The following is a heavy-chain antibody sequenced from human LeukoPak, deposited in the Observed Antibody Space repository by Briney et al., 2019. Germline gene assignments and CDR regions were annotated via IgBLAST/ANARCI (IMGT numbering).Heavy chain of an antibody. V-gene: IGHV6-1*01. CDR3: ARGVWYSSSWYYFDY. D-gene: IGHD6-13*01. Sequence: SQTLSLTCAISRDSFSSNSAAWNWIRQSPSRGLEWLGRTYYRSKWFNDYAESVKSRITINPDTSENQFSLQLHSVTPEDTAVYYCARGVWYSSSWYYFDYWGQGTLVTVSS. CDR1: RDSFSSNSAA. CDR2: TYYRSKWFN. J-gene: IGHJ4*02.